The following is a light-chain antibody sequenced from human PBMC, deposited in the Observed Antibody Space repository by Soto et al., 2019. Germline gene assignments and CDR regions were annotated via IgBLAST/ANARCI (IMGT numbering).Light chain of an antibody. V-gene: IGLV2-14*01. CDR2: DVG. J-gene: IGLJ1*01. CDR1: RSDIGGYNF. CDR3: NSYRTVSTYV. Sequence: QSALTQPASVSGSPGQSITIACTGTRSDIGGYNFVSWYQQHPGKAPKLLIYDVGNRPSGVSNRFSGSKSGNTASLTISGLQAEDEAHYYCNSYRTVSTYVFGTRTKVTVL.